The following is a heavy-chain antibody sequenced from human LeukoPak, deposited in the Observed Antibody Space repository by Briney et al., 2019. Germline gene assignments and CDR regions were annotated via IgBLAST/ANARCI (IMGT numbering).Heavy chain of an antibody. CDR2: IIPILGIA. Sequence: SVKVSCKASGGTFSSYAISWVRQAPGQGLEWMGRIIPILGIANYAQKFQGRVTITADKSTSTAYMELSSLRSEDTAVYYCARDQLGFWSGYYDYWGQGTLVTVSS. CDR1: GGTFSSYA. V-gene: IGHV1-69*04. J-gene: IGHJ4*02. CDR3: ARDQLGFWSGYYDY. D-gene: IGHD3-3*01.